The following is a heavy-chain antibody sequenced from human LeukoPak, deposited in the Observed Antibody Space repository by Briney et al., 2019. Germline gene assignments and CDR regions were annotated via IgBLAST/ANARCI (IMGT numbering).Heavy chain of an antibody. CDR1: GFTVSSNY. V-gene: IGHV3-23*01. CDR2: ISGSDVST. CDR3: ASWPVGWYGEDS. Sequence: GGSLRLSCAASGFTVSSNYMSWVRQAPGKGLEWVSLISGSDVSTYYADSVKGRFTIPRDNSKNTLYLQMNSLRAEDTAVYYCASWPVGWYGEDSWGQGTLVTVSS. D-gene: IGHD6-19*01. J-gene: IGHJ4*02.